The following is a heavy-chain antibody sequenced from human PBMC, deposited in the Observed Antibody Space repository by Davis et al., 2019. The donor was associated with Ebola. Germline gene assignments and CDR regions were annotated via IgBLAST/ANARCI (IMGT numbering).Heavy chain of an antibody. CDR2: IWYDGSNK. CDR1: GFTFSSYG. V-gene: IGHV3-33*01. J-gene: IGHJ4*02. Sequence: PGGSLRLSCAASGFTFSSYGMHWVRQAPGKGLEWVAVIWYDGSNKYYADSVKGRFTISRDSAKDSLYLHMDSLRDDDTAVYYCARVYNWGFDFWGQGTLVTVSP. D-gene: IGHD1-20*01. CDR3: ARVYNWGFDF.